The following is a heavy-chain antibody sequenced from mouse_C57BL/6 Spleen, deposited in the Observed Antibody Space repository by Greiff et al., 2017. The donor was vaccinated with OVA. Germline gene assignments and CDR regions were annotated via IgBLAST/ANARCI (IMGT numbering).Heavy chain of an antibody. Sequence: VQLQQSGAELVMPGASVKLSCKASGYTFTSYWMHWVKQRPGQGLEWIGEIDPSDSYTNYNQKFKGKSTLTVDKSSSTAYMQLSSLTSEDSAVYYCARLSQTTVAMDYWGQGTSVTVSS. CDR3: ARLSQTTVAMDY. CDR1: GYTFTSYW. V-gene: IGHV1-69*01. J-gene: IGHJ4*01. CDR2: IDPSDSYT. D-gene: IGHD1-1*01.